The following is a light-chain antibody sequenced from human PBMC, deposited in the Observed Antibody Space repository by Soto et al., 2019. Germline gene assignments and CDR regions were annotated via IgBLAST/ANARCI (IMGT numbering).Light chain of an antibody. V-gene: IGKV2-28*01. CDR2: LGS. Sequence: DIVMTQSPLSLPVTPGQPASISCRCSQSLLHSNGYNYLDWYLQKTGQSPQLLICLGSNRASGFPDRLSGSGSGKDFTQKISRVEAEDVGVYYCMQALHTPYTFGQGTKLEIK. J-gene: IGKJ2*01. CDR1: QSLLHSNGYNY. CDR3: MQALHTPYT.